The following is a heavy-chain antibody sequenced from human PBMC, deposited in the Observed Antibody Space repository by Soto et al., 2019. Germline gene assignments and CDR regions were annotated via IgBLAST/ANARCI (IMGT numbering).Heavy chain of an antibody. D-gene: IGHD3-10*01. J-gene: IGHJ5*02. CDR1: GYTFTGYY. CDR2: INPNSGGT. V-gene: IGHV1-2*02. CDR3: ARGKYYYGSGSYYNVGRTDNWFDP. Sequence: ASVKVSCKASGYTFTGYYMHWVRQAPGQGLEWMGWINPNSGGTNYAQKFQGRVTMTRDTSISTAYMELSRLRSDDTAVYYCARGKYYYGSGSYYNVGRTDNWFDPWGQGTLVPVSS.